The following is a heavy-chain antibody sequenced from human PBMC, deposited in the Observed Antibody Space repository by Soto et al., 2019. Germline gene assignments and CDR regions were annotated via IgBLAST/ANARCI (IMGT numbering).Heavy chain of an antibody. V-gene: IGHV4-31*03. Sequence: SDTPSLTCTVSGGSISSGGYYWSWIRQHPGKGLEWIGYIYYSGSTYYNPSLKSRVTISVDTSKNQFSLKLSSVTAADTAVYYCARDRRYCTNGVCYKAGYYFDYWGQGTLVTVSS. CDR2: IYYSGST. CDR1: GGSISSGGYY. J-gene: IGHJ4*02. D-gene: IGHD2-8*01. CDR3: ARDRRYCTNGVCYKAGYYFDY.